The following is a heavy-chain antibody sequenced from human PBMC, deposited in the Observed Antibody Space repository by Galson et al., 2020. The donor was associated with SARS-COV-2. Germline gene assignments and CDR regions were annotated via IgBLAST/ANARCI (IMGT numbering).Heavy chain of an antibody. CDR3: ARDATPITMGRGVITHYEYYYGMDV. CDR1: GVTFSTYN. J-gene: IGHJ6*02. Sequence: GESLKISCVASGVTFSTYNMNWVRHAPGKGLEWLSYISSSSGTIHYADPVRGRFTIPRDNANNSLYLQMKSLRDEDTAVYYCARDATPITMGRGVITHYEYYYGMDVWGQGTTVTVSS. D-gene: IGHD3-10*01. CDR2: ISSSSGTI. V-gene: IGHV3-48*02.